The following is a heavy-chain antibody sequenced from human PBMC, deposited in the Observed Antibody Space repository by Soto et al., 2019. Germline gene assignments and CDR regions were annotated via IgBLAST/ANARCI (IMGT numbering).Heavy chain of an antibody. D-gene: IGHD5-12*01. CDR2: INTYNGDT. J-gene: IGHJ6*02. CDR1: GYTLISFG. Sequence: QVQLVQSGPEMMKPGASVKVSCKTSGYTLISFGISWVRLAPGQGLEWMGWINTYNGDTKYAQKLQARVTLITDTCTNTADMELRSVTSDDTAVYYCASDIMIRSRWGYATAPLYTYAGMDVWGQGTTVSVSS. V-gene: IGHV1-18*01. CDR3: ASDIMIRSRWGYATAPLYTYAGMDV.